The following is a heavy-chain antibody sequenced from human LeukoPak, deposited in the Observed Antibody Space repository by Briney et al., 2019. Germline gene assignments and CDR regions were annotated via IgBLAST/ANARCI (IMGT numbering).Heavy chain of an antibody. CDR3: AKDEGLHYYDSSGYYPFDY. J-gene: IGHJ4*02. Sequence: SGGSLRLSCAASGFTFNSYGMHWVRQAPGKGLEWVAVISYDGSNKYYADSVKGRFTISRDNSKNTLYLQMDSLRAEDTAVYYCAKDEGLHYYDSSGYYPFDYWGQGTLVTVSS. CDR2: ISYDGSNK. CDR1: GFTFNSYG. V-gene: IGHV3-30*18. D-gene: IGHD3-22*01.